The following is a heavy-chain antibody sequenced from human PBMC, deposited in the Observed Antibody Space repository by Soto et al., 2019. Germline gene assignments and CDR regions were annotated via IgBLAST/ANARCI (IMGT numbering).Heavy chain of an antibody. Sequence: SETLSLTCTVSGGSISSYYWSWIRQPPGKGLEWIGYIYYSGSTNYNPSLKSRVTISVDTSKNQFFLKLSSVTAADTAVYYCARQTAVAAQNWFDPWGQGTLVTVSS. V-gene: IGHV4-59*08. D-gene: IGHD6-19*01. J-gene: IGHJ5*02. CDR2: IYYSGST. CDR3: ARQTAVAAQNWFDP. CDR1: GGSISSYY.